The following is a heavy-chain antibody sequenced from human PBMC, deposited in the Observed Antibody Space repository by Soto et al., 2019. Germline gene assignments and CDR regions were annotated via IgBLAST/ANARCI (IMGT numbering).Heavy chain of an antibody. CDR3: ARVSPYCSGGSCRSFDY. J-gene: IGHJ4*02. V-gene: IGHV3-53*01. CDR1: GFTVSSNY. Sequence: GGSLRLSCAASGFTVSSNYMSWVRQAPGKGLEWVSVIYSGGSTYYADSVKGRFTISRDNSKNTLYLQMNSLRAEDTAVYYCARVSPYCSGGSCRSFDYWGQGTLVTVSS. D-gene: IGHD2-15*01. CDR2: IYSGGST.